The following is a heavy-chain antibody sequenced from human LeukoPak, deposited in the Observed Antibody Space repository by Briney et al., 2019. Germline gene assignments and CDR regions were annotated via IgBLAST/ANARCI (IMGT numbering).Heavy chain of an antibody. D-gene: IGHD2-2*01. CDR2: ILYSGST. CDR1: GGSITSDY. CDR3: AREYCTRTTCYFDY. Sequence: SETLSLTCSVSGGSITSDYWSWIRQPPEKGLEWIGYILYSGSTNYNPSLKSRLTISVDTSKNQFSLKLSSVTAADTAVYYCAREYCTRTTCYFDYWGQGTLVTVSS. J-gene: IGHJ4*02. V-gene: IGHV4-59*01.